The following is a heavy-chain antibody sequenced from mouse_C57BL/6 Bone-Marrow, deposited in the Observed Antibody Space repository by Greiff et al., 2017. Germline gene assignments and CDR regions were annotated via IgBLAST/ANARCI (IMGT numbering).Heavy chain of an antibody. J-gene: IGHJ1*03. CDR1: AYTITDYY. CDR3: AEPYYYGSSYWYFDV. D-gene: IGHD1-1*01. Sequence: DVQLQESGPVLVKPGASVKMSCKASAYTITDYYMNWVKQSHGKSLEWIGVINPYNGGTSYNQKFKGKDTLTVDKSSSTAYMELNSLTSEDSAVYYCAEPYYYGSSYWYFDVWGTGTTVTVSS. V-gene: IGHV1-19*01. CDR2: INPYNGGT.